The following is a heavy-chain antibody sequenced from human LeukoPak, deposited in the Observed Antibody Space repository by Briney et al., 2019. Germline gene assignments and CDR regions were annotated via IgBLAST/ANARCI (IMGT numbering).Heavy chain of an antibody. D-gene: IGHD3-22*01. CDR3: ARDRYDSSGYHDY. Sequence: GGSLRLSCAASGFTFSSYSMNWVRQAPGKGLEWVSAISGSGGDTYYADSVKGRFTISRDNAKNSLYLQMNSLRAEDTAVYYCARDRYDSSGYHDYWGQGTLVTVSS. J-gene: IGHJ4*02. CDR2: ISGSGGDT. V-gene: IGHV3-21*01. CDR1: GFTFSSYS.